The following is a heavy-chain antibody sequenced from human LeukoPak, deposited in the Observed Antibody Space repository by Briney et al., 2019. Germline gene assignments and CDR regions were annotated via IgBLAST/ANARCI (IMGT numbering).Heavy chain of an antibody. CDR1: GGSISSSSYY. V-gene: IGHV4-39*07. Sequence: SETLSLTCTVSGGSISSSSYYWGWIRQPPGKGLEWIGSIYYSGSTYYNPSLKSRVTISVDTSKNQFSLKLSSVTAADTAVYYCARDSKYYYGSGTYGMDVWGQGTTVTVSS. D-gene: IGHD3-10*01. CDR3: ARDSKYYYGSGTYGMDV. J-gene: IGHJ6*02. CDR2: IYYSGST.